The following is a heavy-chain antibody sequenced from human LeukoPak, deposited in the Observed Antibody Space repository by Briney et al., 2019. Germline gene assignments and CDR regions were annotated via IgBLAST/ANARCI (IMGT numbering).Heavy chain of an antibody. Sequence: PSETLSLTCAVYGGSFSGYYWSWIRQPPGKGLEGIGEINHSGSTNYNPSRKRRVTISVDTSKTQFSLKLSSVTAADTAVYYCAGILVGATRFDYWGQGTLVTVSS. D-gene: IGHD1-26*01. CDR1: GGSFSGYY. J-gene: IGHJ4*02. CDR3: AGILVGATRFDY. V-gene: IGHV4-34*01. CDR2: INHSGST.